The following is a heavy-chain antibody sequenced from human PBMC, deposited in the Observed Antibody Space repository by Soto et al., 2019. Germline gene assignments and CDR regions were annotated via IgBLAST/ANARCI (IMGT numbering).Heavy chain of an antibody. CDR3: AAGQGGGVVVPAAIPFDY. J-gene: IGHJ4*02. D-gene: IGHD2-2*01. CDR1: GFTFTSSA. Sequence: QMQLVQSGPEVKKPGTSVKVSCKASGFTFTSSAMQWVRQARGQRLEWIGWIVVGSGNTNYAQKFQERVTITRDMSTSTAYMELSSLRSEDTAEYYCAAGQGGGVVVPAAIPFDYWGQGTLVTVSS. CDR2: IVVGSGNT. V-gene: IGHV1-58*02.